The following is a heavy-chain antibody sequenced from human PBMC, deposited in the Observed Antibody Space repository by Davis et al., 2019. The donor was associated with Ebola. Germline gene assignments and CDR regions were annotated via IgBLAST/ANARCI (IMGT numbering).Heavy chain of an antibody. J-gene: IGHJ4*02. V-gene: IGHV3-23*01. Sequence: PGGSLRLSCAASGFRFSSYIMNWVRQTPGKGLEWVSSITNSGGNTHYADSVKGRFTVSRDNSKNTLYLQMDSLRAEDTAVYYCAKDGGYDILTGQWTYGMDVWGQGTLVTVSS. CDR1: GFRFSSYI. CDR3: AKDGGYDILTGQWTYGMDV. CDR2: ITNSGGNT. D-gene: IGHD3-9*01.